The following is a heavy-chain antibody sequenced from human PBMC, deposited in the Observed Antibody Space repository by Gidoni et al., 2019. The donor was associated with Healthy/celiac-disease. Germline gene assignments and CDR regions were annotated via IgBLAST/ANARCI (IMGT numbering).Heavy chain of an antibody. D-gene: IGHD2-15*01. CDR1: GFPFTSYG. V-gene: IGHV3-33*01. CDR2: IWYDGSNK. CDR3: ARVYCSGGSCQTGDY. J-gene: IGHJ4*02. Sequence: QVQLVESGGGVVQPGRSLRLSCAAPGFPFTSYGMHWVRQAPGKGLEWVAVIWYDGSNKYYADSVKGRFTISRDNSKNTLYLQMNSLRAEDTAVYYCARVYCSGGSCQTGDYWGQGTLVTVSS.